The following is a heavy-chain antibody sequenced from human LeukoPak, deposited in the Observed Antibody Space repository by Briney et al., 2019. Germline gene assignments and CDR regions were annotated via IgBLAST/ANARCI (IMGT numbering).Heavy chain of an antibody. J-gene: IGHJ3*02. CDR3: AIAGDDAFDI. CDR1: GGSISSGSDY. D-gene: IGHD3-10*01. V-gene: IGHV4-61*02. CDR2: IYTSGST. Sequence: SETLSLTCTVSGGSISSGSDYWSWTRQPAGKGLEWVGRIYTSGSTNYNPSLKSRVTISVDTSKNQFSLKLSSVTAADTAVYYCAIAGDDAFDIWGQGTMVTVSS.